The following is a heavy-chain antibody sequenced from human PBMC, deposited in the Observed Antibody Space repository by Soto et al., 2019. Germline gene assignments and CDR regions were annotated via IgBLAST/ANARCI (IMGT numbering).Heavy chain of an antibody. J-gene: IGHJ5*02. D-gene: IGHD3-3*01. Sequence: GGSLRLSCAASGFTFSSYSMNWVRQAPGKGLEWVSSISSGSSYIYYAGSVKGRFTISRDNAKNSLYLQMNSLRAEDTAVYYCASTTTKYDFWSGYENWFDPWGQGTLVTVSS. CDR2: ISSGSSYI. V-gene: IGHV3-21*01. CDR1: GFTFSSYS. CDR3: ASTTTKYDFWSGYENWFDP.